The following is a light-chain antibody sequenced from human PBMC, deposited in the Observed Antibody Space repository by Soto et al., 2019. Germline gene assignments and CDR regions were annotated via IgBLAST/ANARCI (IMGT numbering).Light chain of an antibody. CDR3: QSYDSGLSVV. Sequence: QAVVTQPPSVSGAPGQRVTISCTGSSSNIGAGYDVHWYQQLPGTAPKLLIYGNSNRPSGVPDRFSGSKSGTSASLAITGLQAEDEADYYCQSYDSGLSVVFGGGTKLTVL. V-gene: IGLV1-40*01. J-gene: IGLJ2*01. CDR2: GNS. CDR1: SSNIGAGYD.